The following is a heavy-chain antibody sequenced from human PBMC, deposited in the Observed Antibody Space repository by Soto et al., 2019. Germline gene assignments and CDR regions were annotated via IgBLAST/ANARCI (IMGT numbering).Heavy chain of an antibody. CDR3: AILRYFGEGMGFDP. J-gene: IGHJ5*02. Sequence: ASVKVSCKASGYTFTNDAMHWVRQAPGQRLEWMGWINAGNGNAKYSQKFQGRVTITRDTSASTDYMELSSLRSEDTAVYSCAILRYFGEGMGFDPWGQGTLVTVSS. CDR2: INAGNGNA. CDR1: GYTFTNDA. D-gene: IGHD3-9*01. V-gene: IGHV1-3*01.